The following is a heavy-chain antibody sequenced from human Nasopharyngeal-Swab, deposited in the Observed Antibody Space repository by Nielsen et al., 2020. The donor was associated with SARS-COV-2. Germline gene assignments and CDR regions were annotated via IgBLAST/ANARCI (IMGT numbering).Heavy chain of an antibody. CDR1: GFIFSTYR. D-gene: IGHD6-19*01. J-gene: IGHJ2*01. V-gene: IGHV3-21*01. CDR3: ASSGYSSGCNL. Sequence: GESLKISCATSGFIFSTYRMNWVRQAPGKGLEWVSSIISTNNYIYYADSVKGRFTISRDNAKSSLSLQMNSLRAEDTAVYYCASSGYSSGCNLWGRGTLVTVSS. CDR2: IISTNNYI.